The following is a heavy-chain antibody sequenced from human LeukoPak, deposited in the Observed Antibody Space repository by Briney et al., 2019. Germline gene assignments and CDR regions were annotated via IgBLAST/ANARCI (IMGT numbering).Heavy chain of an antibody. CDR3: VWLHPSYYYMDV. CDR2: IIPIFGTA. J-gene: IGHJ6*03. Sequence: SVKVSCKASGGTFSSYAISWVRQAPGQGLEWMGGIIPIFGTANYAQKFQGRVTITTDESTSTAYMELSSLRSEDTAVYYCVWLHPSYYYMDVWGKGTTVTVSS. D-gene: IGHD5-24*01. CDR1: GGTFSSYA. V-gene: IGHV1-69*05.